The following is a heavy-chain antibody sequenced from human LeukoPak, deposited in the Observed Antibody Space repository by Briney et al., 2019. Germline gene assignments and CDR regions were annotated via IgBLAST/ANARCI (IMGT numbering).Heavy chain of an antibody. D-gene: IGHD2-2*01. CDR3: ATPPYCSSTSCHDY. CDR1: GYTLTELS. CDR2: FDPEDGET. Sequence: GSVKVSCKVSGYTLTELSMHWVRQAPGKGLEWMGGFDPEDGETIYAQKFQGRVTMTEDTSTDTAYMELRRLRSEDTAVYYCATPPYCSSTSCHDYWGQGTLVTVSS. J-gene: IGHJ4*02. V-gene: IGHV1-24*01.